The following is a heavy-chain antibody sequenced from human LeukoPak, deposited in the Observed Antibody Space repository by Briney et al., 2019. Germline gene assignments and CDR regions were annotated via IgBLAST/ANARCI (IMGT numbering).Heavy chain of an antibody. CDR2: ISAYNGNT. CDR1: GYTFTSYG. Sequence: ASVKVSCKASGYTFTSYGISWVRQAPGQGLEWMGWISAYNGNTNYAQKLQGRVTMTTDTSTSTAYMELRSLRSDDTAVSYCARDLVAITGIGNWFDPWGQGTLVTVSS. J-gene: IGHJ5*02. CDR3: ARDLVAITGIGNWFDP. V-gene: IGHV1-18*01. D-gene: IGHD1-20*01.